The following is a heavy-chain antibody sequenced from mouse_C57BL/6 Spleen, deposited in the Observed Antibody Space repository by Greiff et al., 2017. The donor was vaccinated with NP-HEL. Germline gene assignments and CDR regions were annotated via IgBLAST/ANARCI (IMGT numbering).Heavy chain of an antibody. CDR1: GFTFSSYA. CDR3: ARGGYGSCYYFDY. V-gene: IGHV5-4*03. D-gene: IGHD1-1*01. Sequence: EVMLVESGGGLVKPGGSLKLSCAASGFTFSSYAMSWVRQTPEKRLEWVATISDGGSYTYYPDNVKGRFTISRDNAKNNLYLQMSHLKSEDTAMYYCARGGYGSCYYFDYWGQGTTLTVSS. CDR2: ISDGGSYT. J-gene: IGHJ2*01.